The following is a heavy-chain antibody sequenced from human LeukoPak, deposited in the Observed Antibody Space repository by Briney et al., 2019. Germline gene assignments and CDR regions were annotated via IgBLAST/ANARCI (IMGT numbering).Heavy chain of an antibody. CDR1: GGSISSDSYS. V-gene: IGHV4-61*02. CDR2: LFTSGNT. CDR3: AGSVVRGVIDY. J-gene: IGHJ4*02. Sequence: PSQTLSLTCTVAGGSISSDSYSWSWIRQPAGTELEFIGRLFTSGNTNYNPSLKSRVTISLDTSKNQFSLMLRSVTAADTAVYYCAGSVVRGVIDYWGQGTLVTVSS. D-gene: IGHD3-10*01.